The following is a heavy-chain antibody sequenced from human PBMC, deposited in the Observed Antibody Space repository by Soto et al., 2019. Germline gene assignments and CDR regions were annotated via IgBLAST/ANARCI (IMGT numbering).Heavy chain of an antibody. CDR2: INEDGSER. CDR3: ARGGYSSSWFDY. J-gene: IGHJ4*02. V-gene: IGHV3-7*03. Sequence: EVQLVESGGGLVQPGGSLRLSCAASGFIFNRYWMTWVRQAPGKGLEWVANINEDGSERFYVDSVKGRFTIPRDNAKNSLYLQMNSLRDEDTAVYYCARGGYSSSWFDYWGQGTLVTVSS. D-gene: IGHD6-13*01. CDR1: GFIFNRYW.